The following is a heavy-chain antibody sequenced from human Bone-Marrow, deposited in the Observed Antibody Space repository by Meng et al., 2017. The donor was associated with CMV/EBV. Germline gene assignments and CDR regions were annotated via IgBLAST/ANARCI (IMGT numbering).Heavy chain of an antibody. CDR2: IRYDGSDK. D-gene: IGHD3-3*01. J-gene: IGHJ5*02. V-gene: IGHV3-30*02. Sequence: GESLKISCAASGFTFSSYEMNWVRQAPGKGLEWVAFIRYDGSDKYYANSVKGRFTISRDTSETTLYLQMNSLRAEDTAVYFCAKDNYDFWSPYSRGWFDPWGPGTLVTVSS. CDR1: GFTFSSYE. CDR3: AKDNYDFWSPYSRGWFDP.